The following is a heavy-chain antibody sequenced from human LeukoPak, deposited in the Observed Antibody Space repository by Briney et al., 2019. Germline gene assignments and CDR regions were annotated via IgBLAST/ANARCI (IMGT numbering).Heavy chain of an antibody. CDR3: ARDRRIAVAGRSTRYYYMDV. Sequence: ASVKVSCKASGYTFTGYYMHWVRQAPGQGLEWMGWINPNSGGTNYAQKFQGRVTMTRDTSISTAYMELSRLRSDDTAAYYCARDRRIAVAGRSTRYYYMDVWGKGTTVTISS. D-gene: IGHD6-19*01. CDR1: GYTFTGYY. J-gene: IGHJ6*03. V-gene: IGHV1-2*02. CDR2: INPNSGGT.